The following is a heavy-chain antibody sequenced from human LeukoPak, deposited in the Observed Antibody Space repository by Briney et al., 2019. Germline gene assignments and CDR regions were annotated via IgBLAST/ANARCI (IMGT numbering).Heavy chain of an antibody. CDR3: AREAQQQLAPSGGDFDY. D-gene: IGHD6-13*01. Sequence: PSETLSLTCAVSGYSIRSAYYWGWIRQSPGKGLEWIGNIHHSGSTYYNPSLKSRVTMSVDTAKNQFSLNLSSVTAADTAVYYCAREAQQQLAPSGGDFDYWGQGTLVTVSS. CDR1: GYSIRSAYY. J-gene: IGHJ4*02. V-gene: IGHV4-38-2*02. CDR2: IHHSGST.